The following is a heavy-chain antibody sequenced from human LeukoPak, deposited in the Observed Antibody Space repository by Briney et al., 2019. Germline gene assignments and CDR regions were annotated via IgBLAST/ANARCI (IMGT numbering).Heavy chain of an antibody. Sequence: GGSLRLSCAASGFTFSSYGMHWVRQAPGKGLEWVAVISYDGSNKYYADSVKGRFTISRDNSKSTLYLQMNSLRAEDTAVYYCARGYCSGGSCYPPFDYWGQGTLVTVSS. CDR3: ARGYCSGGSCYPPFDY. CDR1: GFTFSSYG. D-gene: IGHD2-15*01. J-gene: IGHJ4*02. CDR2: ISYDGSNK. V-gene: IGHV3-30*03.